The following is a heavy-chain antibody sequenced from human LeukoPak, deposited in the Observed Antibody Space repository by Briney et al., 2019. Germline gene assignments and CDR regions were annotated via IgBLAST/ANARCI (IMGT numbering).Heavy chain of an antibody. CDR1: GGSISSYY. CDR2: IYYSGST. CDR3: ALIAFRRLISSDY. Sequence: SETLSLTCTVSGGSISSYYWSWIRQPPGKGLEWIGYIYYSGSTNYNPSLKSRVTISVDTSKNQFSLKLSSVTAADTAVYYCALIAFRRLISSDYWGQGTLVTVSS. D-gene: IGHD3-16*01. J-gene: IGHJ4*02. V-gene: IGHV4-59*01.